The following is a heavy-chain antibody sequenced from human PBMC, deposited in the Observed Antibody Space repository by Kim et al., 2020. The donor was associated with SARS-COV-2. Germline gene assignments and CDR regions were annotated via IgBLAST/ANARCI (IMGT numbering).Heavy chain of an antibody. D-gene: IGHD3-3*01. CDR3: SKSGGEDIPGRYYYYYG. CDR1: GFIFSNYA. Sequence: GGSLRLSCAASGFIFSNYAMTWVRQAPGKGLEWVSAIGGSGGRTYYADSVKGRFTISRDNSKSTLYLQMNSLRAEDTAVYYCSKSGGEDIPGRYYYYYG. V-gene: IGHV3-23*01. CDR2: IGGSGGRT. J-gene: IGHJ6*01.